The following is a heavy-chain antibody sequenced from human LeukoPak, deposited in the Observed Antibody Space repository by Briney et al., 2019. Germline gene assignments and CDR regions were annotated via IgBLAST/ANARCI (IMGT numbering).Heavy chain of an antibody. D-gene: IGHD3-9*01. J-gene: IGHJ5*02. CDR1: GYTFTTYY. Sequence: ASVKVSCKASGYTFTTYYMHWVRQAPGQGLEWMGIINTSGGSTTYAQKFQGRVTMTRDTSTSTVYMELSSLRSEDTAVYYCARTDPGYDILTGYYNWFDPWGQGTLVTVSS. CDR3: ARTDPGYDILTGYYNWFDP. CDR2: INTSGGST. V-gene: IGHV1-46*01.